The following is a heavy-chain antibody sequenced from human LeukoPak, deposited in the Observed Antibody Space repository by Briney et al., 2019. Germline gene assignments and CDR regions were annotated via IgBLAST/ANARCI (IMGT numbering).Heavy chain of an antibody. J-gene: IGHJ4*02. V-gene: IGHV1-18*04. CDR2: ISGYNGDA. D-gene: IGHD1-1*01. CDR3: ARDLVKIQVNYFDL. CDR1: GYSFTSFD. Sequence: ASVKVSCKASGYSFTSFDISWVRQAPGQGLEWIGWISGYNGDANYARSLQGRITMTRDTSTSTAYMELRSLRSDDTAVYYCARDLVKIQVNYFDLWGQGTLVTVSS.